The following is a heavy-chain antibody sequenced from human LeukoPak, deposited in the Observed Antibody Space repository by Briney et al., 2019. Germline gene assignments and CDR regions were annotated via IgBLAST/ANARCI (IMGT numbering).Heavy chain of an antibody. CDR2: IWYDGSNK. Sequence: GGSLRLSCAASGFTFSSYGMHWVRQAPGKGLEWVVVIWYDGSNKYYAGSVKGRFTISRDNSKNTLYLQMNSLRAEDTAVYYCATRENYYMDAWGKGTTVTVSS. CDR3: ATRENYYMDA. J-gene: IGHJ6*03. V-gene: IGHV3-33*01. CDR1: GFTFSSYG.